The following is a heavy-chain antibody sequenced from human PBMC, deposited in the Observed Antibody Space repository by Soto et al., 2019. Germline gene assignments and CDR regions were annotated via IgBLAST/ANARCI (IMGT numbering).Heavy chain of an antibody. J-gene: IGHJ4*02. Sequence: QVQLQQWGAGLLKPSETLSLTCAVYGGSFSGYYWSWIRQPPGKGLEWIGEINHSGSTNYNPSLKSRVTISVDTSKNQFSLKLSSVTAADTAVYYCARGGRWLHAILYWGQGTLVTVSS. CDR2: INHSGST. D-gene: IGHD5-12*01. CDR1: GGSFSGYY. CDR3: ARGGRWLHAILY. V-gene: IGHV4-34*01.